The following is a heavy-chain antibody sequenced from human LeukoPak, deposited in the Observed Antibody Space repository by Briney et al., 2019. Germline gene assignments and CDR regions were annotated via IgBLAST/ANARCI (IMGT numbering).Heavy chain of an antibody. D-gene: IGHD6-19*01. CDR1: GDNVSRNGAA. J-gene: IGHJ2*01. V-gene: IGHV6-1*01. CDR2: TYYRSKWFT. Sequence: SQTLSLTCVISGDNVSRNGAAWNWIRQSPARGLEWLGRTYYRSKWFTDYALSVQSRIMINADTSENQFSLQLSYVTPEDSAVYFCARDVGNGWYSGRSPYGYFDLWGRGTLVTVSS. CDR3: ARDVGNGWYSGRSPYGYFDL.